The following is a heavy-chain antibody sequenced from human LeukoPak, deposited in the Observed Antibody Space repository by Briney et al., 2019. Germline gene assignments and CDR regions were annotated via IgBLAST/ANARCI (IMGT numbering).Heavy chain of an antibody. Sequence: GASVTVSFTASGYTFTIYGISWVRQAPGQGLEWMGWISAYNGNTNYAQKLQGRVTMTTDTSTSTAYMELRSLRSDDTAVYYCAKAHSITDRLDYWGQGTLVTVPS. D-gene: IGHD1-20*01. CDR3: AKAHSITDRLDY. CDR1: GYTFTIYG. V-gene: IGHV1-18*01. J-gene: IGHJ4*02. CDR2: ISAYNGNT.